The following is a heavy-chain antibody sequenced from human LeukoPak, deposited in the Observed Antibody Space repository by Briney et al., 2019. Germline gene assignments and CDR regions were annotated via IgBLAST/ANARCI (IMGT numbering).Heavy chain of an antibody. CDR3: ARSSGNSGYDGGFDY. D-gene: IGHD5-12*01. J-gene: IGHJ4*02. Sequence: PSETLSLTCTVSGGSISSSSYYWGWIRQPPGKGLEWIGSIYYSGSTYYNPSLKSRVTISVDTSKNQFSLKLSSVTAADTAVYYCARSSGNSGYDGGFDYWGQGTLVTVSS. V-gene: IGHV4-39*07. CDR2: IYYSGST. CDR1: GGSISSSSYY.